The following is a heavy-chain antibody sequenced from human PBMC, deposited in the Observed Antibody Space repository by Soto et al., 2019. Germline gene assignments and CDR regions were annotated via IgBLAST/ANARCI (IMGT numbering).Heavy chain of an antibody. CDR3: ASAEYYYDTSGWYY. Sequence: EVQLVESGGGLVKPGGSLRLSCAASGFTFSTYSMIWVRQAPGKGLEWVSSISSSSSYIYYADSVKGRFTISRDNAKNSLYLQMNCLRAEDTAVYYCASAEYYYDTSGWYYWGQGTLVTVSS. CDR1: GFTFSTYS. J-gene: IGHJ4*02. D-gene: IGHD3-22*01. V-gene: IGHV3-21*01. CDR2: ISSSSSYI.